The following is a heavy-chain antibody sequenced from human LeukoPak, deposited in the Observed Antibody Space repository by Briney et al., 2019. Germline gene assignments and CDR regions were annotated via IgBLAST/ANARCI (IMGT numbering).Heavy chain of an antibody. CDR2: IYYSGST. D-gene: IGHD3-9*01. V-gene: IGHV4-39*07. Sequence: SETLSLTCTVSGGSISSSSYYWGWIRQPPGKGLEWIGSIYYSGSTYYNPSLKSRVTISVDTSKNQFSLKLSSVTAADTAVYYCARVHWYYDILTGYYRHNAFDIWGQGTMVTVSS. J-gene: IGHJ3*02. CDR3: ARVHWYYDILTGYYRHNAFDI. CDR1: GGSISSSSYY.